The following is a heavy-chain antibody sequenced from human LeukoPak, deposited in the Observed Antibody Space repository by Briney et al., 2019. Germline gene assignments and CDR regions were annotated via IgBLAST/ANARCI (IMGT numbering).Heavy chain of an antibody. J-gene: IGHJ4*02. CDR1: GGSISSYY. CDR2: IYYSGST. V-gene: IGHV4-59*01. CDR3: ARRGSSGWHNMGYFDY. D-gene: IGHD6-19*01. Sequence: SETLSLTCTVSGGSISSYYWSWIRQPPGKGLEWMGYIYYSGSTNYNPSLKSRVTISVDTSKNQFSLKLSSVTAADTAVYYCARRGSSGWHNMGYFDYWGQGTLVTVSS.